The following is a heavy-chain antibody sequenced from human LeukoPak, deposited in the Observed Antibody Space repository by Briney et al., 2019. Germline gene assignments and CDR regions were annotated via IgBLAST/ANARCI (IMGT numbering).Heavy chain of an antibody. CDR2: ISYDGSNK. D-gene: IGHD3-16*02. CDR3: AKGSYDYVWGSYRPFDY. J-gene: IGHJ4*02. V-gene: IGHV3-30-3*01. Sequence: PGGSLRLSCAASGFTFSSYAMHWVRQAPGKGLEWVAVISYDGSNKYYADSVKGRFTISRDNSKNTLYLQMNSLRAEDTAVYYCAKGSYDYVWGSYRPFDYWGQGTLVTVSS. CDR1: GFTFSSYA.